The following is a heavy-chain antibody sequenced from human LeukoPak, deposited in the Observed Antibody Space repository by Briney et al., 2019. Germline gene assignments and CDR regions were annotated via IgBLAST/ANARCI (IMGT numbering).Heavy chain of an antibody. CDR1: GFTFSSYS. Sequence: PGGSLRFSCAASGFTFSSYSMNWVRQAPGKGLEWVSSISSSSSYIYYADSVKGRFTISRDNAKNSLYLQMNSLRAEDTAVYYCARGGFPHDSSCYYGYWGQGTVVSVFS. D-gene: IGHD3-22*01. CDR2: ISSSSSYI. J-gene: IGHJ4*02. V-gene: IGHV3-21*01. CDR3: ARGGFPHDSSCYYGY.